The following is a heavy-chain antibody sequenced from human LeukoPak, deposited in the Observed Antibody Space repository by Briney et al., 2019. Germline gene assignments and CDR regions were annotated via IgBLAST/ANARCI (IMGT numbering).Heavy chain of an antibody. CDR2: INPNSGGT. CDR1: GYTFTGYY. CDR3: ARDPLYCSGGSCYGRYYYCMDV. Sequence: ASVKVSRKASGYTFTGYYMHWVRQAPGQGLEWMGWINPNSGGTNYAQNFQGRVTMTRDTSISTAYMELSRLRSDDTAVYYCARDPLYCSGGSCYGRYYYCMDVWGKGTTVTVSS. D-gene: IGHD2-15*01. V-gene: IGHV1-2*02. J-gene: IGHJ6*03.